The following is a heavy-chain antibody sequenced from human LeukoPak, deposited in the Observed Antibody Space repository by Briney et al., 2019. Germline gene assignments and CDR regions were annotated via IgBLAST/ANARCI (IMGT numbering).Heavy chain of an antibody. CDR2: IIPIFGTA. CDR1: RGTFSSYA. CDR3: ARGGRGDCSGGSCYLAYYYYYGMDV. Sequence: ASVKVSCMASRGTFSSYAIRWVRQAPGQGLEWMGGIIPIFGTANYAQKFQGRVTITADESTSTAYMELSSLRSEDTAVYYCARGGRGDCSGGSCYLAYYYYYGMDVWGKGTTVTVSS. J-gene: IGHJ6*04. D-gene: IGHD2-15*01. V-gene: IGHV1-69*01.